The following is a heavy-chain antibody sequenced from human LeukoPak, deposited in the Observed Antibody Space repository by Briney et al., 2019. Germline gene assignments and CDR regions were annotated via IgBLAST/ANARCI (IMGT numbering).Heavy chain of an antibody. CDR2: ISGSGGST. V-gene: IGHV3-23*01. D-gene: IGHD4-17*01. J-gene: IGHJ4*02. CDR3: AKYRLRFQKSYGDYGDY. CDR1: GFTFSSYA. Sequence: HPWGSLRLSCAASGFTFSSYAMSWVRQAPGKGLEWVSAISGSGGSTYYADSVKGRFTISRDNSKNTLYLQMNSLRAEDTAVYYCAKYRLRFQKSYGDYGDYWGQGTLVTVSS.